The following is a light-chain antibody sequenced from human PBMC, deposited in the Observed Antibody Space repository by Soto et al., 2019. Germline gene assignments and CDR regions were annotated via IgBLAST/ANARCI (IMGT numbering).Light chain of an antibody. CDR2: KAS. CDR3: QQYKT. J-gene: IGKJ1*01. CDR1: QGISSW. V-gene: IGKV1-5*03. Sequence: DSQMTQSPSTLSASLGDRVTITCRGSQGISSWLAWYQQKPGKAPRLLIYKASSLASGVPSRFSGSGSGTEFTLTISSLQPDDFATYYCQQYKTFGQGTNVDI.